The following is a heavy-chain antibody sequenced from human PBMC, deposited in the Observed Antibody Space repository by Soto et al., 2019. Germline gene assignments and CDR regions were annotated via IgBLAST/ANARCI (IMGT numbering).Heavy chain of an antibody. D-gene: IGHD4-17*01. V-gene: IGHV4-34*01. CDR3: ANDYGDYRNDHFDI. CDR2: IHHSGTT. CDR1: GGSYLEYN. J-gene: IGHJ3*02. Sequence: PSETLSLTCAVNGGSYLEYNCSCFRQAPGKGLEWIGEIHHSGTTNYNPSLKSRVTITLDRSKNQFTLRLSSMTAADAAVYYCANDYGDYRNDHFDILSPGTRVT.